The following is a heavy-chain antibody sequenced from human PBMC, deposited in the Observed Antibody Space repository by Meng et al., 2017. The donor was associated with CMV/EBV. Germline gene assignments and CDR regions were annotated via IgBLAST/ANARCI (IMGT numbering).Heavy chain of an antibody. V-gene: IGHV1-18*01. CDR1: GYTFTSYG. CDR3: ARSVPAAMEYSSSPGNYYGMDV. CDR2: ISAYNGNT. J-gene: IGHJ6*02. Sequence: ASEKVSCKASGYTFTSYGISWVRQAPGQGLEWMGWISAYNGNTNYAQKLQGRVTMTTDTSTSTAYMELRSLRSDDTAVYYCARSVPAAMEYSSSPGNYYGMDVWGQGTTVTVSS. D-gene: IGHD2-2*01.